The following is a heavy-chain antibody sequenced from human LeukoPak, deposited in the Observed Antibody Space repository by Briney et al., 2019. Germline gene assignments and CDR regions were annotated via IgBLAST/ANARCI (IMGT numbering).Heavy chain of an antibody. Sequence: PGRSLRLSCAASGFTFSSYAMHWVRQAPGKGLEWVAVISYDGSNKYYADSVKGRFTISRDNSKNTLYLQMNSLRAEDTAVYYCARGVLRVVVPAALYWGQGTLVTVSS. J-gene: IGHJ4*02. D-gene: IGHD2-2*01. CDR2: ISYDGSNK. V-gene: IGHV3-30*04. CDR1: GFTFSSYA. CDR3: ARGVLRVVVPAALY.